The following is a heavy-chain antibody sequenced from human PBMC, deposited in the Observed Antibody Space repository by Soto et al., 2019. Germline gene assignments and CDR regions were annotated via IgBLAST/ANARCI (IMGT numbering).Heavy chain of an antibody. CDR1: GFTFSSYA. CDR2: ISGSGGST. Sequence: GGSLRLSCVVSGFTFSSYAMSWVRQAPGRGLEWVSAISGSGGSTFYADSVRGRFTISGDNSKNTLYLQMSSLGAEDTAVYYCAKDRATSGTTVRFDPWGQGTLVTVSS. J-gene: IGHJ5*02. D-gene: IGHD1-1*01. CDR3: AKDRATSGTTVRFDP. V-gene: IGHV3-23*01.